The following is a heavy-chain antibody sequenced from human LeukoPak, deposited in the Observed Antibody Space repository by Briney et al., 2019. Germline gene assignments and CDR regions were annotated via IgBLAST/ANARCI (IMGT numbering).Heavy chain of an antibody. J-gene: IGHJ4*02. CDR2: IYYSGST. CDR3: ARHARSSGWWFDY. Sequence: SETLSLTCTVSGGSISSGGYYWSWIRQHPGKGLEWIGYIYYSGSTYYNPSLKSRVTISVDTSKNQFSLKLSSVTAADTAVYYCARHARSSGWWFDYWGQGTLVTVSS. CDR1: GGSISSGGYY. V-gene: IGHV4-31*03. D-gene: IGHD6-19*01.